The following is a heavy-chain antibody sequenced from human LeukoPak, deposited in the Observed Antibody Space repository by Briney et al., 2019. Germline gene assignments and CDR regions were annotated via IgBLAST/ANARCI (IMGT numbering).Heavy chain of an antibody. CDR3: GRLAHNAWYAIDF. V-gene: IGHV3-7*01. J-gene: IGHJ4*02. CDR1: GFPLSSYW. Sequence: GGSLRLSCAASGFPLSSYWMSWVRQAPGKGLEWVANIKQDGSQKYYVDSVKGRFPISRDNPKNSLYLQINNLRAEDTAVYYCGRLAHNAWYAIDFWGQGNLVTVSS. CDR2: IKQDGSQK. D-gene: IGHD2-2*01.